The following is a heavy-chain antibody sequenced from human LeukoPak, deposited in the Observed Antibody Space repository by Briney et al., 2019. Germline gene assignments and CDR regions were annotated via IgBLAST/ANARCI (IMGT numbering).Heavy chain of an antibody. Sequence: GESPKISCKGSGYSFTKYWIAWVRQMPGKGLEWMGIIYPDDSNSRYSPSFQGQVTFSADKSINTAYLQWSSLKASDTAMYYCARQRADGFKNWFDPWGQGTLVTVSS. CDR2: IYPDDSNS. CDR1: GYSFTKYW. J-gene: IGHJ5*02. D-gene: IGHD6-25*01. CDR3: ARQRADGFKNWFDP. V-gene: IGHV5-51*01.